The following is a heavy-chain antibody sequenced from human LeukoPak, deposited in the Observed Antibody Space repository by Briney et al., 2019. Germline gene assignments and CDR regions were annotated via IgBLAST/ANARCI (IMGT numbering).Heavy chain of an antibody. CDR3: ARQTTVTTRYWYFDL. J-gene: IGHJ2*01. CDR2: IYPGDSDT. V-gene: IGHV5-51*01. CDR1: RYSFTSYW. D-gene: IGHD4-17*01. Sequence: GESLKISCKGSRYSFTSYWIGWVRQMPGKGLEWMGIIYPGDSDTRYSPSFQGQVTISADKSISTAYLQWSSLKASDTAMYYCARQTTVTTRYWYFDLWGRGTLVTVSS.